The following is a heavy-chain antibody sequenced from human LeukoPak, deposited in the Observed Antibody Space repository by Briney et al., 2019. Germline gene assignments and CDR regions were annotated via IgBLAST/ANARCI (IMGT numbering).Heavy chain of an antibody. J-gene: IGHJ6*03. CDR1: GYTFTSYD. Sequence: ASVKVSCKASGYTFTSYDINWVRQATGQGLEWMGWMNPNSGNTGYAQKFQGRVTITRNTSISTAYMELSSLRSEDTAVYNCARGRGYSSGWYFWDKSAGYYMDVWGKGTTVTVSS. D-gene: IGHD6-19*01. CDR3: ARGRGYSSGWYFWDKSAGYYMDV. CDR2: MNPNSGNT. V-gene: IGHV1-8*03.